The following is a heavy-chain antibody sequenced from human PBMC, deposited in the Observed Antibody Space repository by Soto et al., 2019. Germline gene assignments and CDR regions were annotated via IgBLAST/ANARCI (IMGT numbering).Heavy chain of an antibody. CDR1: GYTCTGYY. J-gene: IGHJ6*02. Sequence: ASVKDSCKASGYTCTGYYMHWGRQAPGQGLEWMGWISAYNGNTNSAQKLQGRVTMTTDTATSTAYMELRSLRSADTAVYYCASSPGYCTNRVCQSYYYYGMDVWGQGTTVTVSS. CDR3: ASSPGYCTNRVCQSYYYYGMDV. D-gene: IGHD2-8*01. CDR2: ISAYNGNT. V-gene: IGHV1-18*04.